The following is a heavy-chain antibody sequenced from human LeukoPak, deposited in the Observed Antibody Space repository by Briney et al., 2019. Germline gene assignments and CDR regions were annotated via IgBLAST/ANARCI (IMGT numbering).Heavy chain of an antibody. V-gene: IGHV3-33*01. D-gene: IGHD5-18*01. Sequence: HPGGSLRLSCAASGFTFSSCGMHWVRQAPGKGLEWVAVIWYDGSNKYYADSVKGRFTISRDNSKNTLYLQMDSLRAEDTAVYYCAREKYVDTAMVTSYFDYWGQGTLVTVSS. CDR2: IWYDGSNK. CDR3: AREKYVDTAMVTSYFDY. J-gene: IGHJ4*02. CDR1: GFTFSSCG.